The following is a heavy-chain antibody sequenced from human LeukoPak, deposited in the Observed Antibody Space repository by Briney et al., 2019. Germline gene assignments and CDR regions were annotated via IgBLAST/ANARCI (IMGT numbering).Heavy chain of an antibody. CDR1: GYTFTSYY. CDR3: ARDYSGQHCFDY. J-gene: IGHJ4*02. Sequence: ASVKVSCKASGYTFTSYYVHWVRQAPGQGLECMGIINPSGGSTSYAQKFQGRVTMTRDMSTSTVYMELSSLRSEDTAVYYCARDYSGQHCFDYWGQGTLVTVSS. CDR2: INPSGGST. V-gene: IGHV1-46*01. D-gene: IGHD4-11*01.